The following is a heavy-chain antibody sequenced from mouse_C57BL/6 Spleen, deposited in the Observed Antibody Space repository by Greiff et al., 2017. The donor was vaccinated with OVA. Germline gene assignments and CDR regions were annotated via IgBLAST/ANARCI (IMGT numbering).Heavy chain of an antibody. J-gene: IGHJ2*01. CDR3: TEGSNSDY. CDR1: GFNIKDDY. Sequence: VQLKQSGAELVRPGASVKLSCTASGFNIKDDYMPWVKQRPEQGLEWIGWIDPENGDTEYASKFQGKATITADTSSNTAYLQLTSLTSEDTAVYYCTEGSNSDYWGQGTTLTVSS. D-gene: IGHD2-5*01. V-gene: IGHV14-4*01. CDR2: IDPENGDT.